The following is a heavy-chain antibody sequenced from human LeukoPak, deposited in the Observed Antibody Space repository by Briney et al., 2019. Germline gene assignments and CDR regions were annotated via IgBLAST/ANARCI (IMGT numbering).Heavy chain of an antibody. CDR3: SRENGAFSPFGY. D-gene: IGHD2-8*01. V-gene: IGHV4-39*07. Sequence: TPSETLSLTCTVSGGAISSSSHYWGWIRQTPGRGLEWIGSIYYTGSTDYNPSLKSRVTISVDTSKNQFSLNLTSVTAADTAVYFCSRENGAFSPFGYWGQGTLVTVPS. CDR1: GGAISSSSHY. J-gene: IGHJ4*02. CDR2: IYYTGST.